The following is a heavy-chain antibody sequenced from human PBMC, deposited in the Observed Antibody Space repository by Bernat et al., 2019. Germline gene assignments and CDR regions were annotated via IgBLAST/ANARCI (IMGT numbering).Heavy chain of an antibody. CDR2: TYYRSRWYN. J-gene: IGHJ3*02. Sequence: QVPLQQSGPGLAKPSQTLPLACAISGASVPANAVAWNWIRQSPSRGLEWLGRTYYRSRWYNDYAAGVKSRITVSPDTSKRQFSLQLNSVTPEDTAVYYCARGRYSTFDNWGPGTMVTVSA. V-gene: IGHV6-1*01. CDR3: ARGRYSTFDN. D-gene: IGHD1-26*01. CDR1: GASVPANAVA.